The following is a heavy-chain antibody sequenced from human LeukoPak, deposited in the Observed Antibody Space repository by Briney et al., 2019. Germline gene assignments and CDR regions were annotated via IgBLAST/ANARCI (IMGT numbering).Heavy chain of an antibody. J-gene: IGHJ6*02. CDR1: GGTFSSYA. D-gene: IGHD4-23*01. Sequence: SVKVSCKASGGTFSSYAISWVRQAPGQGLEWMGGIIPIFGTANYAQKFQGRVTITADESTSTAYMELSSLRSEDTAVYYCARWVPGAARWASDYYYGVDVWGQGTTVTVSS. V-gene: IGHV1-69*01. CDR2: IIPIFGTA. CDR3: ARWVPGAARWASDYYYGVDV.